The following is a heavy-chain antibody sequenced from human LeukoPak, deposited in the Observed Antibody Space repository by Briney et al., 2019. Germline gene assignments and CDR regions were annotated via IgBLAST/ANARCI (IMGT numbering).Heavy chain of an antibody. V-gene: IGHV3-23*01. Sequence: GGSLRLSCAPSGFTFNIYWMTWVSQAPGEGLEWVSTISGTGGSTYYADSVKGRFTISRDNSKNTLYLQMSSLRAEDTAVYYCAKVRKATENDYWGQGTLVTVSS. J-gene: IGHJ4*02. CDR1: GFTFNIYW. CDR2: ISGTGGST. CDR3: AKVRKATENDY. D-gene: IGHD5-12*01.